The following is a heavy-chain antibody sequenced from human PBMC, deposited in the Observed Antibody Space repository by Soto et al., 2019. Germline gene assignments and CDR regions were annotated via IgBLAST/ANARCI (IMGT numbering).Heavy chain of an antibody. CDR2: IYIGGTT. D-gene: IGHD2-21*01. CDR3: ARDLRAYSHDY. Sequence: EVQLVESGGGLIQPGGSLRLSCTVSGFTVSSNNMNWVRQAPGKGLEWVSVIYIGGTTYYADSVKGRFTISRDNSKNTVYLQMSSLRAEDTAVYYCARDLRAYSHDYWGQGTLVTVSS. J-gene: IGHJ4*02. CDR1: GFTVSSNN. V-gene: IGHV3-53*01.